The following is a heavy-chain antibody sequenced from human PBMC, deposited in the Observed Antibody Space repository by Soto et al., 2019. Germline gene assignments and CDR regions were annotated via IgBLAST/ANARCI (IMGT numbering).Heavy chain of an antibody. CDR3: AGGPSTHYFDY. V-gene: IGHV1-69*02. D-gene: IGHD3-16*01. Sequence: GASVKVSCKASGGTFSTHTITWLRQAPGQGLEWVGRVIPMLNIISLAQTLQGRVTISADTSTGTAYMELSSLKSEDTAVYYCAGGPSTHYFDYWGQGTPVTVSS. J-gene: IGHJ4*02. CDR1: GGTFSTHT. CDR2: VIPMLNII.